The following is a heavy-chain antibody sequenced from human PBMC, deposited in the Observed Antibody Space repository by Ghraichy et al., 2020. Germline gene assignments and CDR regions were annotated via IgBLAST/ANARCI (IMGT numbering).Heavy chain of an antibody. Sequence: SQTLSLTCTVSGGSISSSYYWGWIRQPPGKGLEWIGSIFHIGITYYSPSLKSRVTISVDTSKNQFSLKLSSVTAADTAVYYCARQPVGIDPNWFDTWGQGNLVTVSS. D-gene: IGHD6-13*01. CDR1: GGSISSSYY. V-gene: IGHV4-39*01. J-gene: IGHJ5*02. CDR3: ARQPVGIDPNWFDT. CDR2: IFHIGIT.